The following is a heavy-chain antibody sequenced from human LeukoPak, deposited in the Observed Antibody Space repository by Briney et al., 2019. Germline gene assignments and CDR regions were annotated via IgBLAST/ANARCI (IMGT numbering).Heavy chain of an antibody. CDR3: ARDDPVAGTIDY. CDR2: IYYSGST. Sequence: SETLSLXCTVSGGSISSYYWSWIRRPPGKGLEWIGYIYYSGSTNYNPSLKSRVTISVDTSKNQFSLKLSSVTAADTAVYYCARDDPVAGTIDYWGQGTLVTVSS. CDR1: GGSISSYY. V-gene: IGHV4-59*01. D-gene: IGHD6-19*01. J-gene: IGHJ4*02.